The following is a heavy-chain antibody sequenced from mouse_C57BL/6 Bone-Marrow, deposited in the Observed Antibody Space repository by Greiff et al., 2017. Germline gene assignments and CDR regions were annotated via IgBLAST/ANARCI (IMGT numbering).Heavy chain of an antibody. Sequence: QVQLQQPGAELVKPGASVKLSCKASGYTFTSYWMHWVKQRPGQGLEWIGMIHPNSGSTNYNEKFKSKATLTVDKSSSTAYMQLSSLTSEDSAVYYCARRPYYGRTLYWCCDVGGTGTTVNGAS. CDR1: GYTFTSYW. D-gene: IGHD1-1*01. CDR2: IHPNSGST. V-gene: IGHV1-64*01. CDR3: ARRPYYGRTLYWCCDV. J-gene: IGHJ1*03.